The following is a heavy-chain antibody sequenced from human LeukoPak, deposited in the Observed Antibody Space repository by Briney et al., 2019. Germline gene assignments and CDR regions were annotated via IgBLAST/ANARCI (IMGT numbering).Heavy chain of an antibody. D-gene: IGHD1-26*01. CDR3: AGHTELDY. CDR1: GITLSNYG. J-gene: IGHJ4*02. CDR2: ISGSGGST. V-gene: IGHV3-23*01. Sequence: GGSLRLSCAVSGITLSNYGMSWVRQAPGKGLEWVAGISGSGGSTIYADSVKGRFTISRDNPKNTLYLQMNSLRAEDTAIYDCAGHTELDYWGQGTLVTVSS.